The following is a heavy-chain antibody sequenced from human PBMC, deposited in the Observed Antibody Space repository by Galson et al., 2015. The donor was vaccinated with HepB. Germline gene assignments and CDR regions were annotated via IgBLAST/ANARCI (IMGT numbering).Heavy chain of an antibody. CDR3: SWMTTVTTLGY. V-gene: IGHV3-15*01. CDR1: GFTFSSYG. Sequence: GFTFSSYGMHWVRQAPGKGLEWVGRIKSNRGGGATDYAAPVKGRFTISRDDSKNTVSLQMNSLEIEDTAVYYCSWMTTVTTLGYWGQGTLVTVSS. J-gene: IGHJ4*02. D-gene: IGHD4-17*01. CDR2: IKSNRGGGAT.